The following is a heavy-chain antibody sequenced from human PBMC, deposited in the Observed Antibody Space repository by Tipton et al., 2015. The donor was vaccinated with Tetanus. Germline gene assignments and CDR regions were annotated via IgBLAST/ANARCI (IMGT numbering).Heavy chain of an antibody. Sequence: TLSLTCTVSGGSMSSNYWSWIRQPPGKGPEWLGRIDYSGNTNYNSSLKGRATISLNTPKNQFSLKLSSVTAADTAVYYCARYGKGYCSGGDCYSDGFDIWGQGTMVTVSS. CDR3: ARYGKGYCSGGDCYSDGFDI. D-gene: IGHD2-15*01. CDR2: IDYSGNT. CDR1: GGSMSSNY. V-gene: IGHV4-59*01. J-gene: IGHJ3*02.